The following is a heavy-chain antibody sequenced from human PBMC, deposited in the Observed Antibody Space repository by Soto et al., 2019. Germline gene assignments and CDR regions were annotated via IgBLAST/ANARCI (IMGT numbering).Heavy chain of an antibody. J-gene: IGHJ6*02. V-gene: IGHV3-73*01. CDR3: ARHGDYYETYGMDV. D-gene: IGHD3-22*01. CDR1: GFTFSGSA. Sequence: GGSLRLSCAASGFTFSGSAMHWVRQASGKGLEWLGRIRSEPKSYATAYAASVKGRFTIWRDDSKNTAYLQMNSLKTEDTAVYYCARHGDYYETYGMDVWGQGTTVTVSS. CDR2: IRSEPKSYAT.